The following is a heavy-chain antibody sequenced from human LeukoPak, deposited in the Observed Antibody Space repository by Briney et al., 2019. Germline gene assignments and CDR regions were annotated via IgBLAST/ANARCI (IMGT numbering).Heavy chain of an antibody. CDR2: INHSGRT. V-gene: IGHV4-34*01. D-gene: IGHD3-3*01. J-gene: IGHJ5*02. Sequence: SETLSLTCAVYGGSFSGYYWSWIRQPPGKGLEWIGEINHSGRTNYDPSLKSRVTISVDTSKNQFSLKLSSVTAADTAVYYCASARFLHWFDPWGQGTLVTVSS. CDR3: ASARFLHWFDP. CDR1: GGSFSGYY.